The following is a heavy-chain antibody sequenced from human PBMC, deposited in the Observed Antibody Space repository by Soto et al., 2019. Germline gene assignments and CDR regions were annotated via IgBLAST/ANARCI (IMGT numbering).Heavy chain of an antibody. CDR1: GGTFSSYA. CDR3: ASVVVVPAATLGHDAFDI. J-gene: IGHJ3*02. Sequence: QVPLVQSGAEVKKPGSSVKVSCKASGGTFSSYAISWVRQAPGQGLEWMGGIIPIFGTANYAQKFQGRVTITADESTSTAYMELSSLRSEDTAVYYCASVVVVPAATLGHDAFDIWGQGTMVTVSS. V-gene: IGHV1-69*01. CDR2: IIPIFGTA. D-gene: IGHD2-2*01.